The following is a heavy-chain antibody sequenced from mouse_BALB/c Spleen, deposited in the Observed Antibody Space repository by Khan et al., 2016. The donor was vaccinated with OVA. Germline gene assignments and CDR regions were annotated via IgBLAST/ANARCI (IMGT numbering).Heavy chain of an antibody. D-gene: IGHD1-3*01. CDR1: GNTLTTYT. CDR2: INPSSVYS. Sequence: QVQLKQSGAELARPGASVKMSCKASGNTLTTYTMHWVKQRPGQGLEWIGYINPSSVYSHYNQKFKDKATLTADKSSSTAYMQLSSLTSEDSAVYYCARKEVGWYFDYWGQGTTLTVSS. J-gene: IGHJ2*01. CDR3: ARKEVGWYFDY. V-gene: IGHV1-4*01.